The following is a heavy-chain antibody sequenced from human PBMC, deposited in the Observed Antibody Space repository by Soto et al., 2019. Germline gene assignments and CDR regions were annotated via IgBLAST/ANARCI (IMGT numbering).Heavy chain of an antibody. Sequence: WGSLRLSCASSGFTFSSYAMHWVRQAPGKGLEWVAVISYDGSNKYYADSVKGRFTISRDNSKNTLYLQMNSLRAEDTAVYYCARVEWELLNYYYGMDVWGQGTTVTVSS. CDR3: ARVEWELLNYYYGMDV. CDR2: ISYDGSNK. J-gene: IGHJ6*02. V-gene: IGHV3-30-3*01. D-gene: IGHD1-26*01. CDR1: GFTFSSYA.